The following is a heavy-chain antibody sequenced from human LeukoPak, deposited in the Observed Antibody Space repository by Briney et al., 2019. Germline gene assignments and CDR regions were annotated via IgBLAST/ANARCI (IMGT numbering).Heavy chain of an antibody. V-gene: IGHV3-30*03. D-gene: IGHD5-18*01. CDR3: ARESSYGSFDY. CDR1: GFTFSNYG. CDR2: ISFDGSNK. J-gene: IGHJ4*02. Sequence: AGGSLRLSCAASGFTFSNYGMHWVRQAPGKGLEWVAVISFDGSNKYYGDSVKGRFTISRDNSKNTLDLQMNSLRPEDTAVYYCARESSYGSFDYWGQGTLVTVSS.